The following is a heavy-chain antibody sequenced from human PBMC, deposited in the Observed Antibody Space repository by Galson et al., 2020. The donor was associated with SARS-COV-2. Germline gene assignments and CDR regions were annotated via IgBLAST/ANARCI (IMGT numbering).Heavy chain of an antibody. D-gene: IGHD4-17*01. CDR3: ARDPTYGDPEFYYYYGMDV. J-gene: IGHJ6*02. CDR1: GSTFSSYR. CDR2: ITSSRSYI. V-gene: IGHV3-21*01. Sequence: AAPLRPSCPPSGSTFSSYRMNRVRQPPGKGLDPLPSITSSRSYISYADPVTGRFTIPRDNAKNSLYLQMNSLRAEDTAVYYCARDPTYGDPEFYYYYGMDVWGQGTTVTVSS.